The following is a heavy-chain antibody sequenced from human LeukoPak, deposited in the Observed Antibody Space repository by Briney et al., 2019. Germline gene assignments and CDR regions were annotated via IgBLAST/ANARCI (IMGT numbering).Heavy chain of an antibody. J-gene: IGHJ4*02. CDR2: SYYSGGT. D-gene: IGHD3-16*01. V-gene: IGHV4-59*01. CDR1: GGSISRYY. CDR3: TRGAGWLIDY. Sequence: SVTLSLTCTLSGGSISRYYWSWIRHPRGEGLEWSGCSYYSGGTNCYPSLKSRGTISADTSKNHFSRKLNAVTTVDTAVYYCTRGAGWLIDYWGQGILVTVSS.